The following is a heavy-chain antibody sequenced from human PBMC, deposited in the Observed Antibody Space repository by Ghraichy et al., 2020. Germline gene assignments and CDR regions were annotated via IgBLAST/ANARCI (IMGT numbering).Heavy chain of an antibody. CDR3: ARARTGITGTFMDV. V-gene: IGHV1-2*02. CDR2: INPNSGGT. J-gene: IGHJ6*02. Sequence: ASVKVSCKASGYTFTGYYMHWVRQAPGQGLEWMGWINPNSGGTNYAQKFQGRVTMTRDTSISTAYMELSRLRSDDTAVYYCARARTGITGTFMDVWGQGTTVTVSS. D-gene: IGHD1-20*01. CDR1: GYTFTGYY.